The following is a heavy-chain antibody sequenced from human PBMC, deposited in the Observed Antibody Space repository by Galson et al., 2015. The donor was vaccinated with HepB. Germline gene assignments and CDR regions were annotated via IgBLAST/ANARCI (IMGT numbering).Heavy chain of an antibody. J-gene: IGHJ6*02. CDR3: ARDPYTRGRYYYGMDV. Sequence: CAISGDSVSSNSAAWNWLRQPPSRGLEWLGRTYYKSKWYNDYALSVKSRITINPDTSKNQFSLQLNSMTPEDTAVYYCARDPYTRGRYYYGMDVWGQGTTVTVSS. CDR2: TYYKSKWYN. D-gene: IGHD2-2*02. V-gene: IGHV6-1*01. CDR1: GDSVSSNSAA.